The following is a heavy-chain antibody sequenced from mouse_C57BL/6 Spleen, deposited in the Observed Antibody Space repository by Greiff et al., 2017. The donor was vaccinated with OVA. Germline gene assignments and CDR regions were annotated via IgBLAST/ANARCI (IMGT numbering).Heavy chain of an antibody. CDR3: ARLVDSYWYFDV. CDR2: INPNNGGT. CDR1: GYTFTDYY. J-gene: IGHJ1*03. Sequence: EVKLQQSGPELVKPGASVKISCKASGYTFTDYYMNWVKQSHGKSLEWIGDINPNNGGTSYNQKFKGKATLTVDKSSSTAYMELRSLTSEDSAVYYCARLVDSYWYFDVWGTGTTVTVSS. V-gene: IGHV1-26*01. D-gene: IGHD1-1*02.